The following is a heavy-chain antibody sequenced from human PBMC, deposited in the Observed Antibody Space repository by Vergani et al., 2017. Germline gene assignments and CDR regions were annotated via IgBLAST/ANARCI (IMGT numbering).Heavy chain of an antibody. J-gene: IGHJ3*01. Sequence: EVQLLESGGGLVQPGGSLRLSCEASGFSFPGYAMNWVRQAPGKGLEWVSSISGNNDDVYYADSVKGRFTISRDNAKNSLYLDMSSLRAEDTAVYYCVGDVRVSRTWGQGTLVAVSS. CDR2: ISGNNDDV. CDR3: VGDVRVSRT. CDR1: GFSFPGYA. V-gene: IGHV3-21*01.